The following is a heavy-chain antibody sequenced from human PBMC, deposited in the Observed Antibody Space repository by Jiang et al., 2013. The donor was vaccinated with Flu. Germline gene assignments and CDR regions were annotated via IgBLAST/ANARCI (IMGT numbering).Heavy chain of an antibody. CDR3: ARSQGGYSYGYDY. Sequence: GPGLVKPSETLSLICTVSGGSISSYYWSWIRQPPGKGLEWIGYIYKSGSTNYNPSLKSRVTISVDTSKNQLSLKLSSVTAADTAMYYCARSQGGYSYGYDYWGQGTLATVSS. CDR2: IYKSGST. V-gene: IGHV4-59*08. CDR1: GGSISSYY. D-gene: IGHD5-18*01. J-gene: IGHJ4*02.